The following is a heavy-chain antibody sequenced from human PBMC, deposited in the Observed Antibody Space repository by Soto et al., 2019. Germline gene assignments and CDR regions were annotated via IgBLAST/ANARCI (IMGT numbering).Heavy chain of an antibody. CDR2: ITPLYGTV. V-gene: IGHV1-69*06. J-gene: IGHJ6*02. CDR3: ARDLGSGSYYVRYYYGMDV. Sequence: SVKVSCKASGGTFNSYGISWVRQAPGQGLDWMGVITPLYGTVNYAQKFQGRVSITADKSTSTAYMDLNSLRSDDTAVYYCARDLGSGSYYVRYYYGMDVWGQGTTVTVSS. CDR1: GGTFNSYG. D-gene: IGHD1-26*01.